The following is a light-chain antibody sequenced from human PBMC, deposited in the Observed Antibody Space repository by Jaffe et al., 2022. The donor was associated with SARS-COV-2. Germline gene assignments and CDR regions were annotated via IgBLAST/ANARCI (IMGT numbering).Light chain of an antibody. J-gene: IGKJ4*01. Sequence: EIVLTQSPGTLSLSPGERATLSCRASQSVSSSYLVWYQQKPGQAPRLLIFGASRRATGIPDRFSGSGSGTDFTLTISRLESEDFAVYYCQQYGSSPLTFGGGTRVEIK. V-gene: IGKV3-20*01. CDR2: GAS. CDR1: QSVSSSY. CDR3: QQYGSSPLT.